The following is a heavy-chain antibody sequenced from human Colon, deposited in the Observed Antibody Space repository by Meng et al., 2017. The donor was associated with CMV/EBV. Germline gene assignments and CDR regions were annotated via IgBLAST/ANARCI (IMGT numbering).Heavy chain of an antibody. J-gene: IGHJ3*02. V-gene: IGHV5-51*01. CDR3: ARGYSTALLGHEAYDI. CDR2: IYPPDSNI. CDR1: GYIFTTYW. Sequence: GGSLRLSCQGSGYIFTTYWVAWVRQMPGKCLEWMGMIYPPDSNIRYSPSFQGQVTIAADKSTSTAYLQWSSLKASDTAMYFCARGYSTALLGHEAYDIWGQGTMVTVSS. D-gene: IGHD5-12*01.